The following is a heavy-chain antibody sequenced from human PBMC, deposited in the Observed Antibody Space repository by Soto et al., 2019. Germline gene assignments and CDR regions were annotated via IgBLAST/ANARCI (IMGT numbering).Heavy chain of an antibody. CDR2: ISAYNGDT. D-gene: IGHD3-3*01. CDR3: ASNSYSXYDFWSGYYATQFDY. CDR1: GYTLKDYD. V-gene: IGHV1-18*01. Sequence: ASVKVSCKASGYTLKDYDINWVRQAPGQGLEWMGWISAYNGDTNYAQKLQGRVTMTTDTSTSTAYMELRSLRSDDTAVYYCASNSYSXYDFWSGYYATQFDYWGQGTLVTVSS. J-gene: IGHJ4*02.